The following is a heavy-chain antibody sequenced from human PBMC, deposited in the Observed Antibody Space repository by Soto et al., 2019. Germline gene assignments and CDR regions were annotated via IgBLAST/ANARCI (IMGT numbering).Heavy chain of an antibody. Sequence: QVQLQQWGAGLLKPSETLSLTCAVYGGSFSGYYWSWIRQPPGKGLEWIGEINHSGSTNYNPSLKARVTIAVDTSKNQFSLKLSSVTAADTAVYYCARARPPMSSKTNRRTFDYWGQGTLVTVSS. CDR2: INHSGST. V-gene: IGHV4-34*01. CDR1: GGSFSGYY. CDR3: ARARPPMSSKTNRRTFDY. J-gene: IGHJ4*02. D-gene: IGHD4-4*01.